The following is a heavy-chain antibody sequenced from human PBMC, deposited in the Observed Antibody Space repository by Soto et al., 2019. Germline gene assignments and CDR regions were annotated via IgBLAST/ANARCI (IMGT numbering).Heavy chain of an antibody. Sequence: QVQLQESGPGLVKASQTLSLTCTVSGGSISSGGYYGSWIRQHPGKGLEWIGYIYNSGSTYYNPSLTRRVTISADTSKNPLPLKLSSVTAADAAVYYCARAPAPWRQGTLVTVSS. CDR3: ARAPAP. V-gene: IGHV4-31*03. CDR1: GGSISSGGYY. CDR2: IYNSGST. J-gene: IGHJ5*02.